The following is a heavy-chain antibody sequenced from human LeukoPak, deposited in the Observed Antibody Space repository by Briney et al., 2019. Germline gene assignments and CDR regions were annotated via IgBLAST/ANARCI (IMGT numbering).Heavy chain of an antibody. V-gene: IGHV4-39*07. J-gene: IGHJ4*02. D-gene: IGHD1-1*01. CDR2: IYYSGTT. CDR3: ARFKQLARSFAS. CDR1: GGSIGKTSYY. Sequence: PSETLSLTCTVSGGSIGKTSYYWGWIRQPPGKGLEWIGNIYYSGTTYYNPSLKSRVTISVDTSKNQFSLTLNSVTAADTAVYFCARFKQLARSFASWGLGSLVTVSS.